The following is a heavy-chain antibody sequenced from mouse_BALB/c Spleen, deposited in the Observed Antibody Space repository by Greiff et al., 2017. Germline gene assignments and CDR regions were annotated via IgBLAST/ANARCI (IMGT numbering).Heavy chain of an antibody. CDR3: ARSEVTTYAMDY. D-gene: IGHD2-2*01. CDR2: IFPGSGNT. J-gene: IGHJ4*01. Sequence: QVQLKQSGPELVKPGASVKISCKASGYSFTSYYIHWVKQRPGQGLEWIGWIFPGSGNTKYNEKFKGKATLTADTSSSTAYMQLSSLTSEDSAVYFCARSEVTTYAMDYWGQGTSVTVAS. CDR1: GYSFTSYY. V-gene: IGHV1-66*01.